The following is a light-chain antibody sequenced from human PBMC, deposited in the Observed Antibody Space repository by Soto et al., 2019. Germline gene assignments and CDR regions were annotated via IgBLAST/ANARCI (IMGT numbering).Light chain of an antibody. CDR1: SRDLGANNY. J-gene: IGLJ1*01. Sequence: QFLLTQPSSVSVCLGQSNTIYCSGTSRDLGANNYVSWYQQYTGNAPKLIIYHFTLRPLGVSNRFSLSKSGNTASSTISGLQAEDEADYYSCSYTTSNTFVFGTGTKVTVL. CDR2: HFT. V-gene: IGLV2-14*01. CDR3: CSYTTSNTFV.